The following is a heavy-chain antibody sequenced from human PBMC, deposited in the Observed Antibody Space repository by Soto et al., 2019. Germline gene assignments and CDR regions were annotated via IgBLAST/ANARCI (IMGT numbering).Heavy chain of an antibody. J-gene: IGHJ4*02. D-gene: IGHD3-22*01. CDR1: GGSISSGGYS. CDR2: IYHSGST. Sequence: SDTLSLTCAVSGGSISSGGYSWSWIRQPPGKGLEWIGYIYHSGSTYYNPSLKSRVTISVDRSKNQFSLKLSSVTAADTAVYYCARGGVDYYDSSGYYFSPYYFDYWGQGTLVTVSS. V-gene: IGHV4-30-2*01. CDR3: ARGGVDYYDSSGYYFSPYYFDY.